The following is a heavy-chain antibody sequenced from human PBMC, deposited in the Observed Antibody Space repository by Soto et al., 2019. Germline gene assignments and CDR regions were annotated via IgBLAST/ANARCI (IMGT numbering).Heavy chain of an antibody. CDR1: GFTFDDYA. CDR3: AKALVQLVFYYMDV. CDR2: ISWNSGSI. V-gene: IGHV3-9*01. D-gene: IGHD6-6*01. Sequence: EVQLVESGGGLVQPGRSLRLSCAASGFTFDDYAMHWVRQAPGKGLEWVSGISWNSGSIGYADSVKGRFTISRDNAKNSLYLQMNSLRAEDTALYYCAKALVQLVFYYMDVWGKGTTVTVSS. J-gene: IGHJ6*03.